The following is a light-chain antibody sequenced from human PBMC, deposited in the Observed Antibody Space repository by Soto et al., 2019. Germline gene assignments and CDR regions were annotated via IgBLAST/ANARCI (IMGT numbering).Light chain of an antibody. CDR2: EVS. V-gene: IGLV2-14*01. CDR3: SSYTSSRAYV. Sequence: QSVLTQPASVSGSPGQSITISCTGTSSDVGGYNYVSWYQQQSGKAPKLMIHEVSNRPSGVSNRFSGAKSGNTASLTISGRQAEDEADYYCSSYTSSRAYVFGIGTKVTV. CDR1: SSDVGGYNY. J-gene: IGLJ1*01.